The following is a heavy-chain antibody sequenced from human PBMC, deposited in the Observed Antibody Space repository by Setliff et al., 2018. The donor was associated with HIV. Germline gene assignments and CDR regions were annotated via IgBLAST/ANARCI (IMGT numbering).Heavy chain of an antibody. V-gene: IGHV4-61*02. J-gene: IGHJ6*03. Sequence: ASETLSLTCTVSGGSISSGSYYWSWIQQPAGKGLEWIGRIYTSGSTNYNPSLKSRVTISVDTSKNQLSLKLRSVTAADTAVYYCARETYYYDNPQYYYYYMDVWGKGTTVTVSS. D-gene: IGHD3-22*01. CDR2: IYTSGST. CDR3: ARETYYYDNPQYYYYYMDV. CDR1: GGSISSGSYY.